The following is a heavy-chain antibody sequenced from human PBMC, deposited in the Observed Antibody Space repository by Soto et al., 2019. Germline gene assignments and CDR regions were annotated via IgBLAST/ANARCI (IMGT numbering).Heavy chain of an antibody. J-gene: IGHJ4*02. CDR1: GGTFSSYS. D-gene: IGHD2-8*01. CDR3: ASAGVQDSGGIGY. V-gene: IGHV1-69*01. CDR2: IIPIFGTA. Sequence: QVQLVQSGAEVKKPGSSVKVSCKASGGTFSSYSINWVRQAPGLGLEWMGEIIPIFGTANYAQKFQGRVTIPADDSASRAYMELSSLRSEDTVVYYCASAGVQDSGGIGYWCQGTLVTGSS.